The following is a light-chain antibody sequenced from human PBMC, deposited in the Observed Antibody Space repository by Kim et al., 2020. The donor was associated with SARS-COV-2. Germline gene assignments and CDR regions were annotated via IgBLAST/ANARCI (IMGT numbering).Light chain of an antibody. CDR1: ESIRPTS. CDR3: QHYGSAPPTYS. V-gene: IGKV3-20*01. J-gene: IGKJ2*01. CDR2: DAS. Sequence: PVEGATLSCRASESIRPTSLAWYQQRPGQAPRLLIHDASISATGIPDSFRGSGSGTDFTLTISRLEPEDFAVYYCQHYGSAPPTYSFGQGTKLEI.